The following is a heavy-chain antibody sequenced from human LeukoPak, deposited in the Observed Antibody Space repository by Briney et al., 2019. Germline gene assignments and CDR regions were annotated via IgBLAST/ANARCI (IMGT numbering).Heavy chain of an antibody. D-gene: IGHD3-22*01. CDR1: GITLSNYG. CDR2: ISGSGGGT. CDR3: AKRGVVIRVILVGFHKEAYYFDS. Sequence: PGGSLRLSCAVSGITLSNYGMSWVRQAPGEGLEWVAGISGSGGGTNYADSVKGRFTISRDTSRNTLYLQMNSLRAEDTAVYFCAKRGVVIRVILVGFHKEAYYFDSWGRGDLVTVSS. V-gene: IGHV3-23*01. J-gene: IGHJ4*02.